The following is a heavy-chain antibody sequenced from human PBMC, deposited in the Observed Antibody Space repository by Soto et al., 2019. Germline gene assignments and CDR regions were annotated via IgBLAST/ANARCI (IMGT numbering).Heavy chain of an antibody. V-gene: IGHV1-69*01. J-gene: IGHJ6*02. CDR2: IIPIFGTA. D-gene: IGHD4-4*01. Sequence: QVQLVQSGAEVAKPGSSEKVSCKASGGTFSSYAISWVRQAPGQGLEWMGGIIPIFGTANYAQKFQGRVTITADESTSTAYTELSSLRSEDTAVYYCASSNPIRAYSNHVASGHYYGIDVWGQGTTVTVSS. CDR1: GGTFSSYA. CDR3: ASSNPIRAYSNHVASGHYYGIDV.